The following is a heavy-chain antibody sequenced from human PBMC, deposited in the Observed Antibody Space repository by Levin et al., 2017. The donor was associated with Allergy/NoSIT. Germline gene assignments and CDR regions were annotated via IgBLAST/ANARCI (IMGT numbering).Heavy chain of an antibody. J-gene: IGHJ5*02. D-gene: IGHD3-10*01. CDR3: TRSIRGTSPWLESFWFDP. V-gene: IGHV3-49*04. CDR2: IRKKAHGGTI. Sequence: GSLRLSCTASGFTIGDYAMSWVRQAPGKGLEWLGFIRKKAHGGTIEYAASVNGRFTISRDDSKNIAYLQMSSLKTEDTGVYYCTRSIRGTSPWLESFWFDPWGQGTLVTVSS. CDR1: GFTIGDYA.